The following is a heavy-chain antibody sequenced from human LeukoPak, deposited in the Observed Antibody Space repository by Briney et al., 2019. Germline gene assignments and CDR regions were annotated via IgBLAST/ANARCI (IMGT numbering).Heavy chain of an antibody. D-gene: IGHD3-3*01. V-gene: IGHV3-15*01. CDR2: IKSKTDGGTT. CDR1: GFTFSNAW. CDR3: TTDFWSGYAYYYYMDV. Sequence: PGGSLRLSCAASGFTFSNAWMSWVRQAPGKGLEWVGRIKSKTDGGTTDYAAPVKSRFTISRDDSKNTLYLQMNSLKTEDTAVYYCTTDFWSGYAYYYYMDVWGKGTTVTVSS. J-gene: IGHJ6*03.